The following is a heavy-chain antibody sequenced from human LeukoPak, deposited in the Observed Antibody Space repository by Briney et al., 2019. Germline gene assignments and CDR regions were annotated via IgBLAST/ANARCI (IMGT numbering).Heavy chain of an antibody. CDR2: INPNSGGT. D-gene: IGHD2-2*01. CDR3: AREGVMPPLPDAFDI. CDR1: GYTFTDYY. Sequence: ASVKVSCKASGYTFTDYYMHWVRQAPGQGLEWMGWINPNSGGTNYAQNFQGRVTMTRDTSISTAYMELSRLRSDDTAVYYCAREGVMPPLPDAFDIWGQGTMVTVSS. V-gene: IGHV1-2*02. J-gene: IGHJ3*02.